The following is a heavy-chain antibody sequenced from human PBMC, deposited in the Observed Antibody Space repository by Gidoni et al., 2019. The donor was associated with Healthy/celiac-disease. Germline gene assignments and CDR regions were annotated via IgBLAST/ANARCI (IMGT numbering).Heavy chain of an antibody. CDR3: ARDRGLRDIVVVPAAY. D-gene: IGHD2-2*01. CDR1: GSTFSRYS. J-gene: IGHJ4*02. V-gene: IGHV3-21*01. CDR2: ISSSSSYI. Sequence: EVQLVESGGGLVKPGGSLRLSCAASGSTFSRYSMNWVRQAPGKGLEWVSSISSSSSYIYYADSVKGRFTISRDNAKNSLYLQMNSLRAEDTAVYYCARDRGLRDIVVVPAAYWGQGTLVTVSS.